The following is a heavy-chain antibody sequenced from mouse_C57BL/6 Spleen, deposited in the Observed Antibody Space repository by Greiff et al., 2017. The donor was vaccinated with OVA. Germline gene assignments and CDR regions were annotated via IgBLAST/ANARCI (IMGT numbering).Heavy chain of an antibody. D-gene: IGHD3-3*01. CDR1: GYTFTSYW. V-gene: IGHV1-69*01. CDR3: ARGTGYAMDY. CDR2: IDPSDSYT. J-gene: IGHJ4*01. Sequence: VQLQQPGAELVMPGASVKLSCKASGYTFTSYWMHWVKQRPGQGLEWIGEIDPSDSYTNYNQKFKGKSTLTVDKSSSTAYMQLSSLTSEDSAVYYCARGTGYAMDYWGQGTSVTVSS.